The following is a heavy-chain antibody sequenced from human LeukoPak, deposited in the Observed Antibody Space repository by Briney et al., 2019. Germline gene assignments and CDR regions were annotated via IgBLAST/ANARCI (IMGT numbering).Heavy chain of an antibody. V-gene: IGHV1-2*02. Sequence: GASVKVSCKASGYTFTGYYMHWVRQAPGQGLEWMGWINPNSGGTNYAQKFQGRVTMTRDTSISTAYMELSRLRSDDTAVYYCATTHCSSTSCFRSGLDYWGQGTLVTVSS. CDR2: INPNSGGT. CDR1: GYTFTGYY. J-gene: IGHJ4*02. CDR3: ATTHCSSTSCFRSGLDY. D-gene: IGHD2-2*01.